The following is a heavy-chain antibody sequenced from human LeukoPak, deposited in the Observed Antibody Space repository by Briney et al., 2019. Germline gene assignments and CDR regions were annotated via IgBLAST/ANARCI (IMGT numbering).Heavy chain of an antibody. D-gene: IGHD2-15*01. CDR1: GGSISSGGYS. J-gene: IGHJ4*02. CDR2: IYYSGST. CDR3: ARMVEEDYFDY. Sequence: KPSETLSLTCTVSGGSISSGGYSWSWIRQHPGKGLEWIGYIYYSGSTYYNPSLRSRVTISLDTSKNQFSLRLNSVTAADTAVYYCARMVEEDYFDYWGQGTLVTVSS. V-gene: IGHV4-31*03.